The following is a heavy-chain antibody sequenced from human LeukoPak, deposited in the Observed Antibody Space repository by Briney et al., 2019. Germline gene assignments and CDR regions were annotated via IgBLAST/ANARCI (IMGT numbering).Heavy chain of an antibody. Sequence: GGSLRLSCAASGFTFSSCGMSWVRQARGKGLEWISTIGSGGDTAYNADFVKGRFTISRDNSKNMVYLEMNSLKAEDTALYYCAKGGRLSGPFQYWGQGTLVTVAS. V-gene: IGHV3-23*01. D-gene: IGHD2-15*01. CDR1: GFTFSSCG. J-gene: IGHJ4*02. CDR2: IGSGGDTA. CDR3: AKGGRLSGPFQY.